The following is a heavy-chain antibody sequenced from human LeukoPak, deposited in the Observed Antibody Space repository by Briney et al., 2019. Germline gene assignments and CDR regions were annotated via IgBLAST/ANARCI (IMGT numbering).Heavy chain of an antibody. D-gene: IGHD3-10*01. J-gene: IGHJ6*03. CDR3: ARESGLLWFGEHYYMDV. CDR1: GDSISMYY. Sequence: PSETLSLTCSVSGDSISMYYWNWIRQSPGKGLEWIGYIDHTGSTNYNPSLNSRVTISRDTSTNHFSLKLSSVTAADTAVYYCARESGLLWFGEHYYMDVWGKGTTVTISS. V-gene: IGHV4-59*01. CDR2: IDHTGST.